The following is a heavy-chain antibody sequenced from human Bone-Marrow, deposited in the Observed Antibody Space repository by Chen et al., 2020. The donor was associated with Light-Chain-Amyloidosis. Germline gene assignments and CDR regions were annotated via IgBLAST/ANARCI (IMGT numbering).Heavy chain of an antibody. J-gene: IGHJ4*02. V-gene: IGHV5-51*01. Sequence: EVQLEQSGPEVIKPGESLKISCKGSGYTFPNYWIGWVRQMPGKGLEWMVVIYPDDSDARYSPSFEGQVTISADKSITTAYLQWRSLKASDTAMYYCARRRDGYNFDYWGQGTLVTVSS. CDR2: IYPDDSDA. CDR1: GYTFPNYW. D-gene: IGHD5-12*01. CDR3: ARRRDGYNFDY.